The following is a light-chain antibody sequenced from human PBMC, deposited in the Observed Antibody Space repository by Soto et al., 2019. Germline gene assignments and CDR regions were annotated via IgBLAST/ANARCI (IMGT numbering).Light chain of an antibody. CDR3: QQYDTSPPGYT. V-gene: IGKV3-20*01. Sequence: EIVLLQSPGTLSLSPGERATLSCRTSQSVSSRYLAWYQQKPGQAPRLLNYGASNRATGIQDRFSGSESGTDFTLTIGRLEPEDCAVYYCQQYDTSPPGYTFGQGTKLEIK. J-gene: IGKJ2*01. CDR2: GAS. CDR1: QSVSSRY.